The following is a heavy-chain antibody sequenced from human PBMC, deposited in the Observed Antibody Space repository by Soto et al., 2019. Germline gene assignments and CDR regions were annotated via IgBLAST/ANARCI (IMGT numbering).Heavy chain of an antibody. CDR1: GDSISSNY. J-gene: IGHJ4*02. D-gene: IGHD3-16*01. V-gene: IGHV4-59*12. CDR3: ARGPPFH. Sequence: SETLSLTCTVSGDSISSNYWSWIRQPPGKGLEWIGYIYHSGSTYYNPSLKSRVTISVDRSKNQFSLKLSSVTAADTAVYYCARGPPFHWGQGTLVTVSS. CDR2: IYHSGST.